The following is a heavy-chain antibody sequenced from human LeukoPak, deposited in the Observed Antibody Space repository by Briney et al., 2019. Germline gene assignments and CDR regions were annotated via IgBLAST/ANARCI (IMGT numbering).Heavy chain of an antibody. J-gene: IGHJ3*02. CDR2: INSYGSTT. V-gene: IGHV3-74*01. CDR3: AREGSLLWFGDPPHDAFDI. D-gene: IGHD3-10*01. CDR1: DFSFATYG. Sequence: GGSLRLSCAPSDFSFATYGMGWVRRAPGRGREWVSRINSYGSTTNYADSVKGRFTISRDNAKNTLYLQMNSLRAEDTAVYYCAREGSLLWFGDPPHDAFDIWGQGTMVTVSS.